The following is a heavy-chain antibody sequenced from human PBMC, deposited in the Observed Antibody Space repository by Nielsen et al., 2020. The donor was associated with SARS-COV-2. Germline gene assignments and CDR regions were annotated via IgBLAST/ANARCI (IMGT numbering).Heavy chain of an antibody. CDR3: ARNGILTGYSPDY. Sequence: GESLKISCKGSGYSFTSYWIGWVRQMPGKGLEWMGIIYPGDSGTRYSPSFQGQVTISVDKSITTAYLQWSSLRASDTAIYYCARNGILTGYSPDYWGQGTLVTVSS. CDR2: IYPGDSGT. V-gene: IGHV5-51*01. D-gene: IGHD3-9*01. J-gene: IGHJ4*02. CDR1: GYSFTSYW.